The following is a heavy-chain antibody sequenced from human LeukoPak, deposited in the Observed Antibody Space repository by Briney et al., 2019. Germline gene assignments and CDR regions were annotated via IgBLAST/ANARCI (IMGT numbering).Heavy chain of an antibody. CDR3: AKVAARIQPNYYMDV. J-gene: IGHJ6*03. Sequence: ASVKVSCKAPGYTFTSYAMHWVRQAPGQRLEWMAWINVDSGNTKYSQEFQGRVTITRDTSASTAYMELSSLRAEDTAVYYCAKVAARIQPNYYMDVWGKGTTVTVSS. CDR2: INVDSGNT. D-gene: IGHD5-18*01. CDR1: GYTFTSYA. V-gene: IGHV1-3*03.